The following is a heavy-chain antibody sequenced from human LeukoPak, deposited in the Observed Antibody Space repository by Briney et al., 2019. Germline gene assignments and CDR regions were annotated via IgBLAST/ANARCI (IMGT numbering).Heavy chain of an antibody. D-gene: IGHD2-2*01. V-gene: IGHV3-48*01. Sequence: PGGSLRLSCAASGFTFSSYSMDWVRQAPGKGLEWVSYISSSSSTIHYADSVKGRFTISRDNAKNSLYLQMNSLRAEDTAVYYCARDLEGYCSSTSCHQFDYWGQGTLVTVSS. CDR2: ISSSSSTI. CDR1: GFTFSSYS. J-gene: IGHJ4*02. CDR3: ARDLEGYCSSTSCHQFDY.